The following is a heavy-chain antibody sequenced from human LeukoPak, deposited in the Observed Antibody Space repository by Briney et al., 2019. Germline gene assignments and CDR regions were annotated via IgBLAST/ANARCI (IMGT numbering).Heavy chain of an antibody. CDR1: GGSISSGGYS. V-gene: IGHV4-30-2*01. Sequence: SETLSLTCAVSGGSISSGGYSWSWIRQPPGKGLEWIGYIYHSGSTYYNPSLKSRVTISVDRSKNQFSLKLSSVTAADTAVYYCARVAATVVTPGAFDIWGQGTMVTVSS. CDR2: IYHSGST. CDR3: ARVAATVVTPGAFDI. J-gene: IGHJ3*02. D-gene: IGHD4-23*01.